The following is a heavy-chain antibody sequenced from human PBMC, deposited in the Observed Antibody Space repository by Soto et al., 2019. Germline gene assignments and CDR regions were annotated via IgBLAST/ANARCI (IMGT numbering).Heavy chain of an antibody. Sequence: SETLSLTCTVSGGSISSYYWSWIRQPPGKGLEWIGYIYYSGSTCYNPSLKSRVTISVDTSKNQFSLKLSSVTAADTAVYYCARGSRRVLRFLEWLSDFDYWGRGTLVTVSS. CDR3: ARGSRRVLRFLEWLSDFDY. CDR1: GGSISSYY. CDR2: IYYSGST. J-gene: IGHJ4*02. D-gene: IGHD3-3*01. V-gene: IGHV4-59*12.